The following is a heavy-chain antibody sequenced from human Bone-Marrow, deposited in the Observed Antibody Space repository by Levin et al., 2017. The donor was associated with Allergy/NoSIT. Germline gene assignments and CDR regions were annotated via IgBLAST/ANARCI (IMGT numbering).Heavy chain of an antibody. Sequence: GGSLRLSCAASGFTFSSFALHWVRQAPGKGLEWVAVIWYDGSNKYYADSVKGRFTISRDNSKNTLYLQMNSLRAEDTAVYYCARGREGSWGFDYWGQGTLVTVSS. CDR1: GFTFSSFA. V-gene: IGHV3-33*01. CDR2: IWYDGSNK. D-gene: IGHD1-26*01. CDR3: ARGREGSWGFDY. J-gene: IGHJ4*02.